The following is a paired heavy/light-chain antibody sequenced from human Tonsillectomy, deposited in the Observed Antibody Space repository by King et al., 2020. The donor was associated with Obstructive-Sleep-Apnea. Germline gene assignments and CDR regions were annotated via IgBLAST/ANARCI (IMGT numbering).Light chain of an antibody. CDR2: DAS. V-gene: IGKV3-11*01. CDR3: QQRSNWPPWT. CDR1: QSVSSY. J-gene: IGKJ1*01. Sequence: EIVLTQSPATLSLSPGERATLSCRASQSVSSYLAWYQQKPGQAPRLLIYDASNRATGIPARFSGSGSGTDFTLTISSLEPEDFAVYYCQQRSNWPPWTFGQGTKVEIK.
Heavy chain of an antibody. CDR1: GFTFSSYS. D-gene: IGHD4-17*01. CDR3: ARDYILGIRGSRRYYGDYDY. V-gene: IGHV3-48*04. CDR2: INNSSSTI. J-gene: IGHJ4*02. Sequence: EVQLVESGGGLVQPGGSLRLSCAASGFTFSSYSMNWVRQAPGKGLEWVSYINNSSSTIYYADSVKGRFTISRDNAKNSLYLQMNSLRAEDTAVYYCARDYILGIRGSRRYYGDYDYWGQGTLVTVSS.